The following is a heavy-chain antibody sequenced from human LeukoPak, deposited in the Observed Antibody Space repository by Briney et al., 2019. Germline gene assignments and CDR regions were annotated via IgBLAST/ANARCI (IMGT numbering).Heavy chain of an antibody. D-gene: IGHD3-10*01. CDR2: ISGSGGST. J-gene: IGHJ4*02. CDR1: GFTFSSYA. Sequence: PGGSLRLSCAASGFTFSSYAMSWVRQAPGKGLEWVSAISGSGGSTYYADSVKGRFTISRDNAKNSLYLQMNSLRAEDTALYYCAKERSSLLWFGELLSWGQGTLVTVSS. V-gene: IGHV3-23*01. CDR3: AKERSSLLWFGELLS.